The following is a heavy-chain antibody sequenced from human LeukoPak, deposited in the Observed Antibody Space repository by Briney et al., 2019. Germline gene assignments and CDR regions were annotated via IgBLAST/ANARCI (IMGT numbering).Heavy chain of an antibody. CDR3: AREASRAGTYYFDY. J-gene: IGHJ4*02. CDR2: IYYSGST. V-gene: IGHV4-59*01. Sequence: PSETLSLTCTVSGGSISSYYWSWIRQPPGKGLEWIGYIYYSGSTNYNPSLKSRVTISVDTSKNQFSLKLRSATAGGTAVYFCAREASRAGTYYFDYWGQGTLLTVSS. CDR1: GGSISSYY. D-gene: IGHD3-10*01.